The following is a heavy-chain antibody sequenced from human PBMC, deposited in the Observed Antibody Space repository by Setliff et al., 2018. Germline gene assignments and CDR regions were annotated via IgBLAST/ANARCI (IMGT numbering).Heavy chain of an antibody. V-gene: IGHV3-7*01. CDR1: GFTFSSYW. J-gene: IGHJ4*02. CDR2: IKQDGSEK. CDR3: ARDLDGVTRLFDY. D-gene: IGHD3-3*01. Sequence: PGGSLRLSCAASGFTFSSYWMSWVRQAPGKGLEWVANIKQDGSEKYHADSVKGRFTISRDNAKNSPYLQMNSLRAEDTAVYYCARDLDGVTRLFDYWGQGTLVTVSS.